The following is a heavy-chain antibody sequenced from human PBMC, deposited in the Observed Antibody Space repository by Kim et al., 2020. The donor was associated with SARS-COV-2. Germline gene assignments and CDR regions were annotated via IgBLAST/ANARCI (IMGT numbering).Heavy chain of an antibody. CDR2: ISYDGSNK. V-gene: IGHV3-30*18. J-gene: IGHJ6*02. CDR3: AKDVVIGELLYYYYYGMDV. D-gene: IGHD3-10*01. CDR1: GFTFSSYG. Sequence: GGSLRLSCAASGFTFSSYGMHWVRQAPGKGLEWVAVISYDGSNKYYADSVKGRFTISRDNSKNTLYLQMNSLRAEDTAVYYCAKDVVIGELLYYYYYGMDVWGQGSRVTVYS.